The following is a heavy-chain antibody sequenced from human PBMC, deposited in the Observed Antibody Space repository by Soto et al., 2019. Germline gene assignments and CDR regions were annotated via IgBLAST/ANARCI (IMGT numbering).Heavy chain of an antibody. CDR1: GDSVSSSSAA. CDR3: ARDFHNVDTATLRALTDYYYYGMDV. CDR2: TYYRSKWYN. V-gene: IGHV6-1*01. J-gene: IGHJ6*02. Sequence: SQTLSLTCAISGDSVSSSSAAWNWIRPSPSRGLEWLGRTYYRSKWYNDYAVSVKSRITINPDTSKNQFSLQLNSVTPEDTAVYCCARDFHNVDTATLRALTDYYYYGMDVWGQGTTVTVSS. D-gene: IGHD5-18*01.